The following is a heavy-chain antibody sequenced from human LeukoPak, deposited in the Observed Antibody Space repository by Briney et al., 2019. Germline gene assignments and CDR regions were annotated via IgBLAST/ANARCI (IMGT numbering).Heavy chain of an antibody. V-gene: IGHV4-39*01. CDR3: ARQGYCSGGSCYNYYYYYMDV. Sequence: SETLSLTCAVSGASISSNSYYWGWIRQPPGKGLEWIGSIYYSGSTYYNTSLKSRVTISVDTSKNQFSLKLSSVTAADTAVYYCARQGYCSGGSCYNYYYYYMDVWGKGTTVTISS. J-gene: IGHJ6*03. CDR1: GASISSNSYY. CDR2: IYYSGST. D-gene: IGHD2-15*01.